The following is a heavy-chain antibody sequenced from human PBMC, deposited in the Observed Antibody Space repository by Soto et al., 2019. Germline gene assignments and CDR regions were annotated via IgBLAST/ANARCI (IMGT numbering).Heavy chain of an antibody. J-gene: IGHJ5*02. V-gene: IGHV3-48*01. D-gene: IGHD3-3*01. CDR2: ISSSSSTI. CDR1: GFTFSSYS. Sequence: GGSLRLSCAASGFTFSSYSMNWVRQDPGKGLEWVSYISSSSSTIYYADSVKGRFTISRDNAKNSLYLQMNSLRAEDTAVYYCARDGVTIFGVVYNWFDPWGQGTLVTVSS. CDR3: ARDGVTIFGVVYNWFDP.